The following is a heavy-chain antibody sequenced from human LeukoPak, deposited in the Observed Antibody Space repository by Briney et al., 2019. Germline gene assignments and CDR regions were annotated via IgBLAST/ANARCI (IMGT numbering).Heavy chain of an antibody. CDR2: ISAYNGNT. J-gene: IGHJ5*02. V-gene: IGHV1-18*04. CDR1: GYTFTSYG. D-gene: IGHD3-16*02. CDR3: ARDNKLDYVWGSYPRFDP. Sequence: ASVKVSCKASGYTFTSYGISWVRQAPGQGLEWMVWISAYNGNTNYAQKLQGRVTMTTDTSTSAAYMELRSLRSDDTAVYYCARDNKLDYVWGSYPRFDPWGQGTLVSVSS.